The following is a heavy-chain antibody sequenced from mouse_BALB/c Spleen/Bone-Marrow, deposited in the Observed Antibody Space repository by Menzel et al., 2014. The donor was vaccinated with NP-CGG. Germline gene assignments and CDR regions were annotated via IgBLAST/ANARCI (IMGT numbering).Heavy chain of an antibody. V-gene: IGHV1-9*01. CDR2: ILPGSGST. CDR1: GYTFSSYW. J-gene: IGHJ2*01. Sequence: QVQLTESGAELMKPGASMKISCKATGYTFSSYWIEWVKQRPGHGLEWIGEILPGSGSTNYNEQFKGKATFTADASSSPAYMELSSLTSEDSAVYYCARFYYGNPTGYFDYWGQGTTLTVSS. D-gene: IGHD2-1*01. CDR3: ARFYYGNPTGYFDY.